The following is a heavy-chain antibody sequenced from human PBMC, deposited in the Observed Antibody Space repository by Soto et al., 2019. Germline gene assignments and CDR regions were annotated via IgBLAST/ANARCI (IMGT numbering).Heavy chain of an antibody. D-gene: IGHD2-8*02. V-gene: IGHV3-30*18. CDR2: ITNDGSNK. J-gene: IGHJ6*02. CDR1: GFIFSSDW. CDR3: AKDLGLTGPDYYYYYGMDV. Sequence: PGGSLRLSCAASGFIFSSDWMHWVRQAPGKGLEWVALITNDGSNKYYADSVKGRFTISRDNSKNTLYLQMNSLRAEDTAVYYCAKDLGLTGPDYYYYYGMDVWGQGTTVTVSS.